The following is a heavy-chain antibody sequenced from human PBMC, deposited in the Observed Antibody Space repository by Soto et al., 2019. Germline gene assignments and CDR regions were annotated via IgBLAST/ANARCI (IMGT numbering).Heavy chain of an antibody. D-gene: IGHD5-12*01. CDR1: GGSISSRDYY. J-gene: IGHJ5*02. CDR3: ARGYGGYSWFDP. Sequence: SETLSLTCIVSGGSISSRDYYWGWIRQPPGKGLERIGTIYHSGNTYYNPSLKSRVTISVDTSKTQFSLKLKYVTAADTSLYYCARGYGGYSWFDPWGQGTLVTVSS. V-gene: IGHV4-39*01. CDR2: IYHSGNT.